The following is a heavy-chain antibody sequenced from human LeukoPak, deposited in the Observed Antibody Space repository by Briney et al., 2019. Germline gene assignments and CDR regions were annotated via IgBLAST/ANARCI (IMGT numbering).Heavy chain of an antibody. V-gene: IGHV4-59*12. CDR1: GGSMSSYY. CDR3: ARAVGTSRNFFDY. Sequence: SETLSLTCSVSGGSMSSYYWSWIRQSPGKGLEWIGYIYHSGSTDYNSSLKSRVTISEDTSKKQFSLNLSSVTAADTAMYYCARAVGTSRNFFDYWGQGTLVTVSS. J-gene: IGHJ4*02. D-gene: IGHD4-23*01. CDR2: IYHSGST.